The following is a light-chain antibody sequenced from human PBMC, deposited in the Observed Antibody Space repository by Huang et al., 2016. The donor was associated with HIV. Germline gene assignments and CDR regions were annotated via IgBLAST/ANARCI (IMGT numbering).Light chain of an antibody. CDR3: QQYNKWPPLT. CDR1: QSVSTN. Sequence: IVMTQSPATLSVSPGERATLSCRASQSVSTNLAWYRHKPGQPPSLLIHSASTRATGVPARFTGSGSGTDFTLTISSLQSEDIAIYYCQQYNKWPPLTFGGGTKVEIK. J-gene: IGKJ4*01. CDR2: SAS. V-gene: IGKV3-15*01.